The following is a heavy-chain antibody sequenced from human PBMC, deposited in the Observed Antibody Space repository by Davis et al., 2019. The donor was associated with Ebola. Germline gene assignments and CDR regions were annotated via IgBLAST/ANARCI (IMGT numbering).Heavy chain of an antibody. V-gene: IGHV4-39*01. CDR3: ARGPAYSWFDP. CDR1: GGSISSSSYY. Sequence: SETLSLTCTVSGGSISSSSYYWGWIRQPPGKGLEWIGSIYYSGSTYYNPSLKSRVTISVDTSKNQFSLKLSSVTAADTAVYYCARGPAYSWFDPWGQGTLVTVSS. CDR2: IYYSGST. J-gene: IGHJ5*02.